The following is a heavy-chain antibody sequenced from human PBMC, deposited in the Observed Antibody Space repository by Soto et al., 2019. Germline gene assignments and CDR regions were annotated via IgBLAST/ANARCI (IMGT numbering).Heavy chain of an antibody. Sequence: GESLKISCKGSGYSFTSYWIGWVRQMPGKGLEWVGIIYPGDSDTRYSPSFQGQVTISADKSISTAYLQWSSLKASDTAMYYCARGGRCSSTSCFTGYFDYWGQGTLVTVSS. D-gene: IGHD2-2*01. J-gene: IGHJ4*02. CDR3: ARGGRCSSTSCFTGYFDY. V-gene: IGHV5-51*01. CDR1: GYSFTSYW. CDR2: IYPGDSDT.